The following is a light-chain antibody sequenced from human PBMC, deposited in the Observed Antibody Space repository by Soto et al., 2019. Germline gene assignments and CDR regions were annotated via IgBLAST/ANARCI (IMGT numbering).Light chain of an antibody. CDR2: AAS. Sequence: DIQMTQSPSSLSASIGDSVTITCRASQTIIGYLNWYQQKPGKAPRLLINAASNLQSGVPSRFRGSGSETDFTLTITSLQPEDFATYYCQQSYTTPRTFGQWTKVEIQ. CDR1: QTIIGY. CDR3: QQSYTTPRT. V-gene: IGKV1-39*01. J-gene: IGKJ1*01.